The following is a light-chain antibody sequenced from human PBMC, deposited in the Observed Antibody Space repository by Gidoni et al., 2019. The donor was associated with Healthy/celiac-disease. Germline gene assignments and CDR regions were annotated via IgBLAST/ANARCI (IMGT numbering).Light chain of an antibody. V-gene: IGKV1-39*01. Sequence: DIQMPLSPSSPSSSVGDRVTITCRASQGISSYLKWYQQKPGKAPKLLIYAASSLQSGVPSRFSGSGSRTDFTLTISSLQPEDFATYYFQQSYSTPYTFXPXTKLEIK. J-gene: IGKJ2*01. CDR1: QGISSY. CDR2: AAS. CDR3: QQSYSTPYT.